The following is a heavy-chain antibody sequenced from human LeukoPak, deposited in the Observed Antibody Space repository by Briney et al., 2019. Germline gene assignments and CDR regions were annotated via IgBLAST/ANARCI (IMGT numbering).Heavy chain of an antibody. J-gene: IGHJ4*02. V-gene: IGHV4-59*01. CDR2: IYYSGST. CDR3: ARGLTYDFWSGYYFDY. Sequence: PSETLSLTCTVSGGSISSYYWSWIRQPPGKGLEWIGYIYYSGSTNYNPSLKSRVTISVDTSKNRFSLKLSSVTAADTAVYYCARGLTYDFWSGYYFDYWGQGTLVTVSS. CDR1: GGSISSYY. D-gene: IGHD3-3*01.